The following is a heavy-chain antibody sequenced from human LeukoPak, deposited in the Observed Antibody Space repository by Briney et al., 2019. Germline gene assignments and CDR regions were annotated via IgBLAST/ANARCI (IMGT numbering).Heavy chain of an antibody. Sequence: ASETLSLTCAVSGYSISSGYYWGWIRQPPGKGLEGIGSIYHSGSTYYNPSLKSRFTISVDTSKNQFSLKLSSVTAADTAVYYCARYPEAFDIWGQGTMVTVSS. CDR3: ARYPEAFDI. J-gene: IGHJ3*02. CDR2: IYHSGST. V-gene: IGHV4-38-2*01. CDR1: GYSISSGYY.